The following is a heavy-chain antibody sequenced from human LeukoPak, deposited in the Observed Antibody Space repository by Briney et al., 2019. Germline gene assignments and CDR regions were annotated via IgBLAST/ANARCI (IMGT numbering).Heavy chain of an antibody. J-gene: IGHJ6*02. Sequence: AGGSLRLSCAASGFTFSDYAMHWVRQAPGKGLEWVAVMSYDESKKFYADSVQGRFTISRDNPKSTLYLQMDSLRAEDTAVYYCAKVGSGSYGAYYYYGMDVWGQGTTVTVSS. CDR3: AKVGSGSYGAYYYYGMDV. CDR2: MSYDESKK. V-gene: IGHV3-30*18. CDR1: GFTFSDYA. D-gene: IGHD3-10*01.